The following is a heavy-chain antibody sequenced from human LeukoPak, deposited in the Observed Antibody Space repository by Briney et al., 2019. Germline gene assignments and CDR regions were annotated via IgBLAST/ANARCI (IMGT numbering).Heavy chain of an antibody. CDR2: INPNSGVT. V-gene: IGHV1-2*06. CDR3: ARTDGVDY. CDR1: GYTFTNFG. J-gene: IGHJ4*02. D-gene: IGHD4-17*01. Sequence: GASVKVSCKASGYTFTNFGISWVRQAPGQGLEWMGRINPNSGVTIYAQKFQGRVTLTRDTSITTAYMELSSLRSDDTAVYYCARTDGVDYWGQGTLVTVSS.